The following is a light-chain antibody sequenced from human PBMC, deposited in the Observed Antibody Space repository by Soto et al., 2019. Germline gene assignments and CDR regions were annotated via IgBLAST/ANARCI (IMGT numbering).Light chain of an antibody. V-gene: IGKV1-9*01. CDR3: QHL. CDR2: AAS. Sequence: DIQLTQSPSFLSASVGDRVTITCRASQGISSYLAWYQQKPGKAPKLLIYAASTLQSGVPSRFSGSGSGTEFTLTISSLQPEDFATYDCQHLFGGGTKVEIK. J-gene: IGKJ4*01. CDR1: QGISSY.